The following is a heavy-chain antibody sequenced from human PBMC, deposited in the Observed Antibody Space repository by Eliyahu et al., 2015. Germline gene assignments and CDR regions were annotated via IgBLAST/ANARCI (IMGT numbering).Heavy chain of an antibody. V-gene: IGHV1-2*04. J-gene: IGHJ6*02. CDR2: INPNSGGT. CDR3: ARDPYGSGSHFPETFGHYYGMDV. CDR1: GYTFTGYY. Sequence: QVQLVQSGAEVKKPGASVKVSCKASGYTFTGYYXHWVRRAPGQGLEWMGWINPNSGGTNYAQKFQGWVTMTRDTSISTAYMELSRLRSDDTAVYYCARDPYGSGSHFPETFGHYYGMDVWGQGTTVTVSS. D-gene: IGHD3-10*01.